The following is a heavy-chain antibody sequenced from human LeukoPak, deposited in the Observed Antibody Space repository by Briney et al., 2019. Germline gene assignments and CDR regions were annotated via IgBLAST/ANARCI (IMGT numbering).Heavy chain of an antibody. CDR1: GFKFSNFA. V-gene: IGHV3-30*04. J-gene: IGHJ6*02. Sequence: GGSLRLSCAASGFKFSNFAMHWVRQAPGKGLEWVTVISYDGGNAYYADSVKGRFTISRDNSKNTVYLQMSSLRDEDTSVYYCARGPGRDRGYSPHEYYGMDVWGQGTTVSVSS. D-gene: IGHD3-10*01. CDR3: ARGPGRDRGYSPHEYYGMDV. CDR2: ISYDGGNA.